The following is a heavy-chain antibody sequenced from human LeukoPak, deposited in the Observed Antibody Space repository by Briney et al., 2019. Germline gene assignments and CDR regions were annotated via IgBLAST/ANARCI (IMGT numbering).Heavy chain of an antibody. D-gene: IGHD6-19*01. Sequence: QTGGSLRLSCAASGFTFSSYSMNWVRQAPGKGLEWVSYISSSSRTIYYADSVKGRFTISRDNAANSLYLQMNSLRGEDTAVYHCARATYGSGWAPFDYWGQETLVTVSS. CDR3: ARATYGSGWAPFDY. J-gene: IGHJ4*02. CDR1: GFTFSSYS. V-gene: IGHV3-48*01. CDR2: ISSSSRTI.